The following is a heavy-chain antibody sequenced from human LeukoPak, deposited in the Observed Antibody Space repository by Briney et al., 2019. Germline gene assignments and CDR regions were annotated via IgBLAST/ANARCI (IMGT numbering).Heavy chain of an antibody. V-gene: IGHV1-24*01. CDR1: GYTLTELS. Sequence: ASLKVSSKVSGYTLTELSMHSVREAPGKGLEWMGGFDPEDGETIYAQKFQSRVTMTEDTSTDTAYMELSSLRSEDTDVYYCAEWLVDAFDIWGQGTMVTVSS. CDR2: FDPEDGET. CDR3: AEWLVDAFDI. D-gene: IGHD6-19*01. J-gene: IGHJ3*02.